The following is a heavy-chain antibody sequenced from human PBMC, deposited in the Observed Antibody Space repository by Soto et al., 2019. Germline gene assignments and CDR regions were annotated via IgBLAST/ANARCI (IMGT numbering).Heavy chain of an antibody. J-gene: IGHJ4*02. V-gene: IGHV3-11*01. CDR2: ISSSGSTI. Sequence: QVQLVESGGGLVKPGGSLRLSCAASGFTFSDYYMSWIRQAPGKGLEWVSYISSSGSTIYYADSVKGRFTISRDNAKNSLYLQMNSLRAEDTAVYYCARVEATYYYDSSGYQEEGHFDYRGQGTLVTVSS. CDR1: GFTFSDYY. CDR3: ARVEATYYYDSSGYQEEGHFDY. D-gene: IGHD3-22*01.